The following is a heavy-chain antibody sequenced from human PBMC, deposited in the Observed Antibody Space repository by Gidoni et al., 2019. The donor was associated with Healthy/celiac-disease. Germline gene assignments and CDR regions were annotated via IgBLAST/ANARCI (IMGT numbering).Heavy chain of an antibody. J-gene: IGHJ4*02. V-gene: IGHV3-66*01. CDR1: GFPYSSNY. D-gene: IGHD3-3*01. CDR2: IYSGGST. Sequence: EVQLVVSGGGLVQPGVSLRLSCAASGFPYSSNYMSWVRQAPGKGLEWVSVIYSGGSTYYADSVKGRFTISRDNSKNTLYLQMNSLRAEDTAVYYCAREVGDFWSGFGVDYWGQGTLVTVSS. CDR3: AREVGDFWSGFGVDY.